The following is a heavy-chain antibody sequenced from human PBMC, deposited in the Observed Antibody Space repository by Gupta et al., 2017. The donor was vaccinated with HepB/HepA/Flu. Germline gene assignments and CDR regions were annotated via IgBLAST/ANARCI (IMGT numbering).Heavy chain of an antibody. CDR1: GGSISGYY. J-gene: IGHJ6*02. V-gene: IGHV4-59*01. CDR3: ARDLVGMDV. D-gene: IGHD2-15*01. Sequence: QVQLQESGPGLLKPSETLSLTCSVSGGSISGYYWSWIRQPPGKGLEWIGYIYHTGGANYNPSFKSRVTISVDTSKNQFSLKLTSVTSADTAGYYCARDLVGMDVWGHGATVTVSS. CDR2: IYHTGGA.